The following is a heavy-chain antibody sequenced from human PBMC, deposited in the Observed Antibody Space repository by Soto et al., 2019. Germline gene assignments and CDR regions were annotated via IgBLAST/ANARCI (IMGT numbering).Heavy chain of an antibody. V-gene: IGHV1-46*01. CDR1: RDTFTSYY. Sequence: ASVNVSCKAPRDTFTSYYINWVRQAPLQVLELMGVINPHGGSTAYAQKFKGRVTLTRDTSASTVYMEVSSLTSEDTAMYYCARSSGGNFGIIIEGTNWFAPWGQGTLVTVS. D-gene: IGHD1-26*01. J-gene: IGHJ5*02. CDR2: INPHGGST. CDR3: ARSSGGNFGIIIEGTNWFAP.